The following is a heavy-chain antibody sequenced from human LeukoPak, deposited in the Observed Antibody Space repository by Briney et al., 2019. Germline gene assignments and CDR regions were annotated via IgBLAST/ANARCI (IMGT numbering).Heavy chain of an antibody. Sequence: GGSMRLSCTASGFTFGDYAMSWFRQAPGKGLEWVGFIRSKAYGGTTEYAASVKGRFTISRDDSKSIAYLQMNSLKTEDTAVYYCTREISRGRPDYYDSSGYFDYWGQGTLVTVSS. CDR1: GFTFGDYA. J-gene: IGHJ4*02. CDR3: TREISRGRPDYYDSSGYFDY. CDR2: IRSKAYGGTT. D-gene: IGHD3-22*01. V-gene: IGHV3-49*03.